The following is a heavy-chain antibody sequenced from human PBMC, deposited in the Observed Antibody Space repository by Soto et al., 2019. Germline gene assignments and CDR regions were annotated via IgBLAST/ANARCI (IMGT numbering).Heavy chain of an antibody. Sequence: QVQLQESGPGLVKPSETLSLTCTVSGGSVSSGSYYWSWIRQPPGKGLEWIGYIYYSGSTNYNPPPKSRVTISVDTSKNQFSLKPSSVTAADTAVYYCARISGYSYGLPPYFDYWGQGTLVTVSS. CDR2: IYYSGST. V-gene: IGHV4-61*01. D-gene: IGHD5-18*01. J-gene: IGHJ4*02. CDR1: GGSVSSGSYY. CDR3: ARISGYSYGLPPYFDY.